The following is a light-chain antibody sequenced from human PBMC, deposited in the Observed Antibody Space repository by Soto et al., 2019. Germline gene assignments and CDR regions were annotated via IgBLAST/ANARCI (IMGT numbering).Light chain of an antibody. Sequence: QPVLTQPPSVSGAPGQRVTVSCTGSSSNIGAGYDVHWYQQLPGTAPKLLIYVNSNRPSGVPDRFSGSKSGTSASLAITGLQAEDEADYYCQSYDSSLLYVFGTGTKVTVL. V-gene: IGLV1-40*01. J-gene: IGLJ1*01. CDR2: VNS. CDR3: QSYDSSLLYV. CDR1: SSNIGAGYD.